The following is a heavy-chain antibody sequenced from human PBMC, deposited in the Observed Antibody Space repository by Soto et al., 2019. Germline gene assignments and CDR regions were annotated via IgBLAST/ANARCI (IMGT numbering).Heavy chain of an antibody. CDR3: TTSLPAAIGYSGYDWDYYYYYYMDV. V-gene: IGHV3-15*01. D-gene: IGHD5-12*01. Sequence: GGSLRLSCAASGFTFSNAWMSWVRQAPGKGLEWVGRIKSKTDGGTTDYAAPVKGRFTISRDDSKNTLYLQMNSLKTEDTAVYYCTTSLPAAIGYSGYDWDYYYYYYMDVWGKGTTVTVSS. J-gene: IGHJ6*03. CDR1: GFTFSNAW. CDR2: IKSKTDGGTT.